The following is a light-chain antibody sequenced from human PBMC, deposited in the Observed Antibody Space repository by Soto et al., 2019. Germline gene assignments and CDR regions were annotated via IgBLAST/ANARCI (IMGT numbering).Light chain of an antibody. CDR1: SSDVGGYNF. J-gene: IGLJ1*01. CDR2: EVN. V-gene: IGLV2-8*01. CDR3: SSYAGNNSRYV. Sequence: QSALTQPPSASGSPGQSVTISCTGTSSDVGGYNFVSWYQQHPGKAPKLMIYEVNKRPSGVPNRFSGSKSGNTASLTVSGLQAEDEDDYYCSSYAGNNSRYVFGTGTKVTVL.